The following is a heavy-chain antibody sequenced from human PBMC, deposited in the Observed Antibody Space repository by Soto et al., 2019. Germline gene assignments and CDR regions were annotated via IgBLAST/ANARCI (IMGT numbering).Heavy chain of an antibody. CDR1: GGTFSSYA. Sequence: ASVKVSCKASGGTFSSYAISWVRQAPGQGLEWMGGIIPIFGTANYAQKFQGRVTITADESTSTAYMELSSLRSEDTAVYYCADSFRGDGYNDAFDIWGQGTMVTVSS. V-gene: IGHV1-69*13. D-gene: IGHD5-12*01. CDR3: ADSFRGDGYNDAFDI. CDR2: IIPIFGTA. J-gene: IGHJ3*02.